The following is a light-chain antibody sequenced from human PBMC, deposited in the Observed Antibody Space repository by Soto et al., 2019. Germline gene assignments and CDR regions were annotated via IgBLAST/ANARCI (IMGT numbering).Light chain of an antibody. CDR1: QTVGSNY. V-gene: IGKV3-20*01. CDR3: QQYSNSPRT. Sequence: IVLTQSPGTLSLSPGERATLSCRASQTVGSNYLAWYQQKPGQAPRLAIYGASIRATGIPDRFSGSGSGTDFTLTINRLEPEDFAVYHCQQYSNSPRTFGQGTKLEIK. CDR2: GAS. J-gene: IGKJ2*01.